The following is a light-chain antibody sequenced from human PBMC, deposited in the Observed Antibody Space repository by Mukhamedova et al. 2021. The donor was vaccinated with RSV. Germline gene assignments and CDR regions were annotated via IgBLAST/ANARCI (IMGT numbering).Light chain of an antibody. V-gene: IGKV1-39*01. J-gene: IGKJ4*01. Sequence: WYQRRVHGKAPNLLIHGASSLHNGVPSRFSGSGSGTDFTLTISSLQPEDFATYYCQQSYSAPLTFGGGTKVEV. CDR2: GAS. CDR3: QQSYSAPLT.